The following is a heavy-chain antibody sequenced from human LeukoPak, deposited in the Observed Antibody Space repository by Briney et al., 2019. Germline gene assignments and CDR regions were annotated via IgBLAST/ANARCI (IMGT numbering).Heavy chain of an antibody. CDR2: IIPILGIA. CDR3: ASQSGRSGWFDP. D-gene: IGHD1-26*01. CDR1: GGTFSSYA. J-gene: IGHJ5*02. Sequence: SVKVSCKASGGTFSSYAISWVRQAPGQGLEWMGRIIPILGIANYAQKFQGRVTITADKSTSTAYMELSSLRSEDTAVYYCASQSGRSGWFDPWGQGTLVTVSS. V-gene: IGHV1-69*04.